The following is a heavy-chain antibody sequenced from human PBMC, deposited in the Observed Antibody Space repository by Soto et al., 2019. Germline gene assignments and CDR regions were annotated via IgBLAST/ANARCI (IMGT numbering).Heavy chain of an antibody. Sequence: QVQLVESGGGVVQPGTSLRLSCAASGFTFRSYGMHWVRQAPGKGLEWLAVISNDGSNKYLADSVKGRLALSREISTNTLYLQINILRVADPAAYSCGKDTLGCSGGDCPLYYYSGVDVWGQGTTVTVSS. CDR1: GFTFRSYG. CDR3: GKDTLGCSGGDCPLYYYSGVDV. CDR2: ISNDGSNK. J-gene: IGHJ6*02. V-gene: IGHV3-30*18. D-gene: IGHD2-21*02.